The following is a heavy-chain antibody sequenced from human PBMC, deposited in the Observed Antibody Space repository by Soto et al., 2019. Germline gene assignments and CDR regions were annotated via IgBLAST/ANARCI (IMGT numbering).Heavy chain of an antibody. CDR3: ARRGYLYETYYFDF. J-gene: IGHJ4*02. CDR2: VYNSGST. D-gene: IGHD5-18*01. CDR1: GGSISSYY. Sequence: QVQLQESGPGLVKPSETLSLTCTVSGGSISSYYWSWIRQPPGKGLEWIGHVYNSGSTNYNPSLKSRGSISQDTSKSQFSLKLNSVTAADTAVYYCARRGYLYETYYFDFWGQGTLVTVSS. V-gene: IGHV4-59*08.